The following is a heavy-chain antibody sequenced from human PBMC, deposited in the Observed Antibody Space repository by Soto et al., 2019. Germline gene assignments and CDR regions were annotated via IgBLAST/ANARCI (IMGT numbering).Heavy chain of an antibody. V-gene: IGHV2-5*02. D-gene: IGHD2-21*02. CDR2: LYWEDDK. CDR1: GLSLRTTGVG. Sequence: QITLKESGPPLVKPTQTLTLTCTFSGLSLRTTGVGVGWVRQPPGKALEWLALLYWEDDKRYSPSLKSRLTITKDTSEKQVVLTMTHMDTVDTATYYCVQSRCGGDCLQIYSSHSYYGVDVWGQGTTVTVSS. CDR3: VQSRCGGDCLQIYSSHSYYGVDV. J-gene: IGHJ6*02.